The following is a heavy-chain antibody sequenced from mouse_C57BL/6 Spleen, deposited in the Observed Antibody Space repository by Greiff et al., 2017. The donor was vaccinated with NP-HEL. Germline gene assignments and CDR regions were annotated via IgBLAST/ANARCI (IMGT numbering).Heavy chain of an antibody. CDR1: GYTFTSYT. CDR2: INPSSGYT. V-gene: IGHV1-4*01. D-gene: IGHD2-5*01. CDR3: ARPLIVTTYFDV. Sequence: VQLQQSGAELARPGASVKMSCKASGYTFTSYTMHWVKQRPGQGLEWIGYINPSSGYTKYNQKFKDKATLTADKSSSTAYMQLSSLTSEDSAVYYCARPLIVTTYFDVWGTGTTVPVSS. J-gene: IGHJ1*03.